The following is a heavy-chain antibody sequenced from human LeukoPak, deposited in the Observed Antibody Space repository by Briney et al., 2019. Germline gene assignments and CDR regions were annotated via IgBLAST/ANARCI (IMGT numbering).Heavy chain of an antibody. CDR1: GFTFSDYS. J-gene: IGHJ5*01. V-gene: IGHV3-48*01. CDR2: ITSTSDTI. CDR3: ARSSGYPFFDF. Sequence: GGSLRPSCEASGFTFSDYSMNWVRQAPGEGLEWLSYITSTSDTIYYADSVKGRFTNSRDNAKNSVYLQMNSLRADDTAVYYCARSSGYPFFDFWGQGTLVTVSS. D-gene: IGHD3-22*01.